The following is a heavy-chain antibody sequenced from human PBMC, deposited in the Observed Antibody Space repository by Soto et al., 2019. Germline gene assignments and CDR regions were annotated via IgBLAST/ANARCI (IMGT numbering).Heavy chain of an antibody. D-gene: IGHD6-13*01. CDR1: GFTFSSYA. CDR3: AKMPIAAASPFVYYFDY. CDR2: ISGSGGST. V-gene: IGHV3-23*01. Sequence: GGSLRLSCAASGFTFSSYAMSWVRQAPGKGLEWVSAISGSGGSTYYAGSVKGRFTISRDNSKNTLYLQLNSLRAEDTAVYYCAKMPIAAASPFVYYFDYWGQEPLFTVSS. J-gene: IGHJ4*02.